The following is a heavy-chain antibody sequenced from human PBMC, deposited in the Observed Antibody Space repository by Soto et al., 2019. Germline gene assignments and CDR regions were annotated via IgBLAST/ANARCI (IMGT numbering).Heavy chain of an antibody. Sequence: GASVKVSCKASGYPFSNYNIPWVRQAPLQSREWVGWINTGNGHTRYSQKFQGRVTITSDQAANTAYMELSSLKSEDTAVYYCARIPRGLTIFGGAHPGYYWGRGTLVTVSS. V-gene: IGHV1-3*04. CDR1: GYPFSNYN. CDR2: INTGNGHT. CDR3: ARIPRGLTIFGGAHPGYY. J-gene: IGHJ4*02. D-gene: IGHD3-16*01.